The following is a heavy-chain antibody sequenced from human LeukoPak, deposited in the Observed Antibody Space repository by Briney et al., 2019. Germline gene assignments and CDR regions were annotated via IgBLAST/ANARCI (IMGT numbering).Heavy chain of an antibody. CDR1: GFTFSSYA. J-gene: IGHJ4*02. Sequence: GGSLRLSCAASGFTFSSYAMHWVRQAPGKGLEWVANIKEDGSKKNYVDSVMGRFTISRDNAKNSLYLQMNRLRVEDTAVYYCARDFQSSYWGQGTLVTVSS. CDR2: IKEDGSKK. CDR3: ARDFQSSY. V-gene: IGHV3-7*01.